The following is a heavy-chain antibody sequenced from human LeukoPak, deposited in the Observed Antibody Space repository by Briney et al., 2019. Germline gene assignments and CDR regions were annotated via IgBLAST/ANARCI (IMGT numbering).Heavy chain of an antibody. V-gene: IGHV3-74*01. CDR1: GFTFGNSW. Sequence: GGSLRLSCAASGFTFGNSWVHWIRQAPGKGLVWVSLINADGSTATYADSVKGRFTISRDNARNTLSLQINSLTIEDTAVYYCVVVVEPPDSDGFDVWGQGTMITVSS. D-gene: IGHD1-14*01. CDR3: VVVVEPPDSDGFDV. J-gene: IGHJ3*01. CDR2: INADGSTA.